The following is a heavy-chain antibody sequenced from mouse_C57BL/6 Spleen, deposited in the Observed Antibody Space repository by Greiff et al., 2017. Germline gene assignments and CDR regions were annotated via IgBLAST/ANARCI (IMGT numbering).Heavy chain of an antibody. V-gene: IGHV1-74*01. CDR2: IHPSDSDT. Sequence: VQLQQPGAELVKPGASVKVSCKASGYTFTSYWMHWVKQRPGQGLELIGRIHPSDSDTNYNQKFKGKATLTVDKSSSTAYMQLSSLTSEDSAVYYCAVYSNYLYYFDYWGQGTTLTVSS. J-gene: IGHJ2*01. CDR3: AVYSNYLYYFDY. CDR1: GYTFTSYW. D-gene: IGHD2-5*01.